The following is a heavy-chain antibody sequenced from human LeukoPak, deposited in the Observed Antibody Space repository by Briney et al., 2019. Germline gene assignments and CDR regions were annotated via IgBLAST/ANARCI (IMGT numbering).Heavy chain of an antibody. J-gene: IGHJ6*03. CDR1: GGSFSGYY. CDR2: INNSGST. V-gene: IGHV4-34*01. CDR3: ASLTSPVNYYYYKDI. D-gene: IGHD3-16*02. Sequence: SETLSLTCAVYGGSFSGYYWSWIRQPPGKGLQRNGEINNSGSTNYNPSLKSRVTISVDTSKNQFSLKLSSVTAADTAVYYCASLTSPVNYYYYKDIWGKGTTVTVSS.